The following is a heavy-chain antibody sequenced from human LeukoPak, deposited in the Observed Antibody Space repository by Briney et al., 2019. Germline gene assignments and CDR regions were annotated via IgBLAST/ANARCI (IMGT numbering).Heavy chain of an antibody. J-gene: IGHJ6*03. V-gene: IGHV4-61*09. CDR2: FYTSGHT. CDR1: GGSINSGSCY. D-gene: IGHD5-18*01. Sequence: SETLSLTCTVSGGSINSGSCYWTWIRQPAGKGLEWMGHFYTSGHTSYNPSLKSRVTISVDTSKNQFSLKMNSVTAADTAVYYCARGLHGYSYGYVPWELYSYMDVWGKGTTVSISS. CDR3: ARGLHGYSYGYVPWELYSYMDV.